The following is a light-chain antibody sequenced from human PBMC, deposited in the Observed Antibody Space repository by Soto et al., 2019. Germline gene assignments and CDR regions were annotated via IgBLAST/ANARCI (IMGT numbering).Light chain of an antibody. CDR3: QKYDSVPLT. Sequence: DIQMTQSPSSLSASVGDRVTITCRASQGISNYLTWYQQKPGKVPKLLIYAASTLQSGVPSRVSGNGSGTDFNLTISSLQPEDVASYYCQKYDSVPLTFGGGTKVEI. J-gene: IGKJ4*01. CDR1: QGISNY. V-gene: IGKV1-27*01. CDR2: AAS.